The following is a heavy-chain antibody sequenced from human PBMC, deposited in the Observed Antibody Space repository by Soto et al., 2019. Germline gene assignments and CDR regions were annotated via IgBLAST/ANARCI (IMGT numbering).Heavy chain of an antibody. V-gene: IGHV3-74*01. CDR2: IYTDGSRT. Sequence: EVQLVESGGGLVQPGGSLRLSCEASGFTFSSYWMHWVRQSPGKGLEWVSRIYTDGSRTSYADSVKGRFTISRDNARDTRYLQVSSLRAEDTAVYFCARGIRNYYGSDYWGQGTLVTVSS. CDR3: ARGIRNYYGSDY. J-gene: IGHJ4*02. D-gene: IGHD3-10*01. CDR1: GFTFSSYW.